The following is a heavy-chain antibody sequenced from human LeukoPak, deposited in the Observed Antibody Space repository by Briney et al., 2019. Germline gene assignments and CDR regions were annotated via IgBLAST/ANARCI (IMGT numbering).Heavy chain of an antibody. CDR3: AKDRLLHDY. D-gene: IGHD6-19*01. V-gene: IGHV3-23*01. J-gene: IGHJ4*02. CDR1: GFTFSSHA. CDR2: ISGSGGTS. Sequence: PGGSLRLSRPASGFTFSSHAMRWVRQAPGKGLEWVSGISGSGGTSYYADSVKGRFTISRDNSKNTLYLQMNSLRAEDTAVYYCAKDRLLHDYWGQGTLVTVSS.